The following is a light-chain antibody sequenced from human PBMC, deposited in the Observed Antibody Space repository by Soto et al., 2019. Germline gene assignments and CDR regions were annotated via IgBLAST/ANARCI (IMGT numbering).Light chain of an antibody. CDR2: AAS. Sequence: DIQMTQSPSSLSASVGDRVTITCRASESISTHLNWYQQKSGGAPQLLIQAASTLQTGVPSRFSGSGSGTDFTLTISSLEPEDFAVYYCQQRSNWPSITFGQGTRLEIK. V-gene: IGKV1-39*01. CDR3: QQRSNWPSIT. CDR1: ESISTH. J-gene: IGKJ5*01.